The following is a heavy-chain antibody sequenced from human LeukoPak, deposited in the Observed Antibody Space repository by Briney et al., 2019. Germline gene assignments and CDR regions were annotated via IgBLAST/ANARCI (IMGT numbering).Heavy chain of an antibody. Sequence: SETLSLTCTVSGGSISSSSYSWGWIRQPPGKGLEWIGSIYYSGSTYYNPSLKSRVTISVDTSKNQFSLKLSSVTAADTAVYYCARHKQGGGTSSPFDYWGQGTLVTVSS. CDR1: GGSISSSSYS. CDR3: ARHKQGGGTSSPFDY. J-gene: IGHJ4*02. CDR2: IYYSGST. D-gene: IGHD1-1*01. V-gene: IGHV4-39*01.